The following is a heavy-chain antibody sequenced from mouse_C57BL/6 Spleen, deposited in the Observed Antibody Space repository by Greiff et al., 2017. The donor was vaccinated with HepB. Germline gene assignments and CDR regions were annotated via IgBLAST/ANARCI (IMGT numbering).Heavy chain of an antibody. D-gene: IGHD2-2*01. J-gene: IGHJ3*01. CDR2: ISDGGSYT. Sequence: EVQRVESGGGLVKPGGSLKLSCAASGFTFSSYAMSWVRQTPEKRLEWVATISDGGSYTYYPDNVKGRFTISRDNAKNNLYLQMSHLKSEDTAMYYCASDGYLAYGGQGTLVTVSA. CDR3: ASDGYLAY. CDR1: GFTFSSYA. V-gene: IGHV5-4*01.